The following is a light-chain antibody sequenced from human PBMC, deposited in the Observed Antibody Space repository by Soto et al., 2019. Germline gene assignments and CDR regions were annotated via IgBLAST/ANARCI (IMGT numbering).Light chain of an antibody. Sequence: QSVLTQPPSASGSPGQSVAISCTGTSSDVGGYNYVSWYQQHPGKAPKLMIYEVNKRPSGVPDRFSGSKSGNTASLTVAGLQAEDEADYYCGSKAGSNKHVVFGGGTKVTVL. V-gene: IGLV2-8*01. J-gene: IGLJ2*01. CDR1: SSDVGGYNY. CDR3: GSKAGSNKHVV. CDR2: EVN.